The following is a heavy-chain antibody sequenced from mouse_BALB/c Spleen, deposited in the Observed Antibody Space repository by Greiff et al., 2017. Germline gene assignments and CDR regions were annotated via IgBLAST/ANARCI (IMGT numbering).Heavy chain of an antibody. CDR1: GYSITSGYY. V-gene: IGHV3-6*02. J-gene: IGHJ4*01. D-gene: IGHD1-1*01. CDR3: ARAATVRDAMDY. Sequence: ESGPGLVKPSQSLSLTCSVTGYSITSGYYWNWIRQFPGNKLEWMGYISYDGSNNYNPSLKNRISITRDTSKNQVFLKLNSVTTEDTATYYCARAATVRDAMDYWGQGTSVTVSS. CDR2: ISYDGSN.